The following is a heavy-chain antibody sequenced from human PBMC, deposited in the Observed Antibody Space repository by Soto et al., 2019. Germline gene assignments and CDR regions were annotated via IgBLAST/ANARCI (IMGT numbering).Heavy chain of an antibody. J-gene: IGHJ6*02. CDR1: GYTFATYA. V-gene: IGHV1-3*04. CDR2: INTGNGNT. CDR3: TTVNPIFLNPYYDSYDMDV. D-gene: IGHD3-9*01. Sequence: QVQLVQSGAEVKKSGASVKVSCKASGYTFATYAIHWVRQAPGQRLEWMGWINTGNGNTEYSQNFQGRVTSTRDTSVSTHNMELRRLGSEATAMYSCTTVNPIFLNPYYDSYDMDVWGQGTTVTVAS.